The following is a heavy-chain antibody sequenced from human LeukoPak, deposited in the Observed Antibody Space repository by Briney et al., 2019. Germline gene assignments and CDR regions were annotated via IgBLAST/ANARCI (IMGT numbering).Heavy chain of an antibody. CDR2: ISGSGGST. Sequence: GGSLRLSCAASGFTFSSYAMSWVRQAPGKGLECVSAISGSGGSTYYADSVKGRFTISRDNAKNSLYLQMNSLRAEDTAVYYCARTLRFFRFLDVWGQGTTVTVSS. D-gene: IGHD3-3*01. CDR1: GFTFSSYA. J-gene: IGHJ6*02. CDR3: ARTLRFFRFLDV. V-gene: IGHV3-23*01.